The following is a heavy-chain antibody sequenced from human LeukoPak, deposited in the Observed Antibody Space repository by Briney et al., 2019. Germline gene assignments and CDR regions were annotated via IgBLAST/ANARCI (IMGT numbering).Heavy chain of an antibody. CDR2: IGGGGGST. CDR1: GFTLSHYA. D-gene: IGHD2-15*01. J-gene: IGHJ4*02. CDR3: AKGHRYCTSGNCNSAVDY. V-gene: IGHV3-23*01. Sequence: GGSLRLSCAASGFTLSHYAMSWVRQAPGKGLEWVSTIGGGGGSTDYIDSVKGRFTISRDNSKNTLYLQMNSLGAEDTAVYYCAKGHRYCTSGNCNSAVDYWGQGTLVTVSS.